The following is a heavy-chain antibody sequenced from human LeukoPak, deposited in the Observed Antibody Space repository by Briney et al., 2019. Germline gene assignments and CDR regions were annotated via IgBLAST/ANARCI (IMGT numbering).Heavy chain of an antibody. CDR3: AREPAGYCSGGSCYSPYYFDY. Sequence: AGRSLRLSCAASGFTFSSYGMHWVRQAPGKGLEWVAVIWYDGSNKYYADSVKGRFTISRDNSKNTLYLQMNSLRAEDTAVYYCAREPAGYCSGGSCYSPYYFDYWGQGTLVTVSS. D-gene: IGHD2-15*01. J-gene: IGHJ4*02. CDR1: GFTFSSYG. CDR2: IWYDGSNK. V-gene: IGHV3-33*01.